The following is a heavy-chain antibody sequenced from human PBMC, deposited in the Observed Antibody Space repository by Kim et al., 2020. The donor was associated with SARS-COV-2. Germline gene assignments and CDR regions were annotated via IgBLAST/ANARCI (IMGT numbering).Heavy chain of an antibody. Sequence: YHPSLKRRVTKSVDRSKNQFSLRLNSVTAADTAVYYCARARIAATGTVDFWGQGTLVTVSS. J-gene: IGHJ4*02. CDR3: ARARIAATGTVDF. D-gene: IGHD6-13*01. V-gene: IGHV4-30-2*01.